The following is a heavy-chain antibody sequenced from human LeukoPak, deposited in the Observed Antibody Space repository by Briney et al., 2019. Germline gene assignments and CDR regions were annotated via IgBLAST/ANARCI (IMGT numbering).Heavy chain of an antibody. V-gene: IGHV3-23*01. CDR1: GFTFSSYA. CDR2: ISGSGGST. CDR3: AKDLAFIVGATIPQPPRGAFDI. D-gene: IGHD1-26*01. Sequence: PGGSLRLSCAASGFTFSSYAMSWVRQAPGKGLEWVSAISGSGGSTYYADSVKGRFTISRDNSKNTLYLQMNSLRAEDTAVYYCAKDLAFIVGATIPQPPRGAFDIWGQGTMVTVSS. J-gene: IGHJ3*02.